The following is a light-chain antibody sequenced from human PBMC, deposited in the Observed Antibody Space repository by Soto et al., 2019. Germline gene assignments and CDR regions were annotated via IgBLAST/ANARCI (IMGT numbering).Light chain of an antibody. J-gene: IGLJ3*02. CDR3: SSYTSSSTWV. Sequence: QSALTQPASVSGSPGQSITISCTGNSSDVGGYNYVSWYQQHPGKAPKLMIYEVSNRPSGVSNRFSGSKSGNTASLTISGLQGEDEADYYCSSYTSSSTWVFGGGTKLTVL. CDR2: EVS. CDR1: SSDVGGYNY. V-gene: IGLV2-14*01.